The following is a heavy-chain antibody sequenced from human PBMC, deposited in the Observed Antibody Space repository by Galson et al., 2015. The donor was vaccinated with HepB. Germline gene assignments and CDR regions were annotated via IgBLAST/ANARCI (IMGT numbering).Heavy chain of an antibody. CDR1: GFSFSCYA. Sequence: SLRLSCAASGFSFSCYAMSWVRQAPGKGLQWVSTISGPGRNTYYADSVKGRFTISRDNSKNTLFLQMNSLRAEDTAVYYCAKDTGAYFDWSYYFDYWGQGTPVTVSS. V-gene: IGHV3-23*01. J-gene: IGHJ4*02. D-gene: IGHD3-9*01. CDR2: ISGPGRNT. CDR3: AKDTGAYFDWSYYFDY.